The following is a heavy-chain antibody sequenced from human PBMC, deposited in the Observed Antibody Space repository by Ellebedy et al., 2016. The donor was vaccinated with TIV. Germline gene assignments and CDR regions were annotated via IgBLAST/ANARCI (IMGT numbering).Heavy chain of an antibody. CDR3: ARSPRGRSGYYYFDY. CDR1: GYNFSNYW. CDR2: LYPGDSNT. J-gene: IGHJ4*02. Sequence: GESLKISCQGSGYNFSNYWIGWVRQMPGKGLEWMGILYPGDSNTRYSPSFQGQVTISVDKSITTAYLQWSSLTASDTAMYYCARSPRGRSGYYYFDYWGQGTLVTVSS. V-gene: IGHV5-51*01. D-gene: IGHD5-12*01.